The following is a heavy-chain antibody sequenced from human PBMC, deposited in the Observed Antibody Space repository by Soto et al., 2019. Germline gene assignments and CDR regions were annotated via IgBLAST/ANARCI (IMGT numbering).Heavy chain of an antibody. V-gene: IGHV1-18*01. Sequence: VKVSCKASGYTFTSYGISWVRQAPGQGLEWMGWISAYNGNTNYAQKLQGRVTMTTDTSTSTAYMELRSLRSDDTAVYYCARDLYGSGNDAFDIWGQGTMVTVSS. D-gene: IGHD3-10*01. J-gene: IGHJ3*02. CDR1: GYTFTSYG. CDR3: ARDLYGSGNDAFDI. CDR2: ISAYNGNT.